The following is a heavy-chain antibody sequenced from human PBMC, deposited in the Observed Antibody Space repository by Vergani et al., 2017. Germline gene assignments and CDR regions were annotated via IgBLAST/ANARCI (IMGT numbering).Heavy chain of an antibody. CDR2: ISWNSGSI. CDR1: GFTFDDYA. J-gene: IGHJ5*02. Sequence: EVQLVESGGGLVQPGRSLRLSCAASGFTFDDYAMHWVRQAPGKGLEWVSGISWNSGSIGYADSVKGRFTISRDNAKNSLYLQMNSLRAEDTAVYYCARDRRPAAGGMGWFDPWGQGTLVTVSS. V-gene: IGHV3-9*01. CDR3: ARDRRPAAGGMGWFDP. D-gene: IGHD6-13*01.